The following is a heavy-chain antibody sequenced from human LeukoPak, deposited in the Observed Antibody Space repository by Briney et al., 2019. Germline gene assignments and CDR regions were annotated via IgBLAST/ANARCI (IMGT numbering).Heavy chain of an antibody. CDR3: ARGVEPLAANTLAY. CDR2: LYSNGNT. V-gene: IGHV3-53*01. J-gene: IGHJ4*02. D-gene: IGHD1-14*01. Sequence: GGSLRLSCAASGFTVITNDMTWVRQAPGKGLEWVSVLYSNGNTKYADSVQGRFTISRDNSKNTLYLEMNSLSPDDTAVYYCARGVEPLAANTLAYWGQGTLVTVSS. CDR1: GFTVITND.